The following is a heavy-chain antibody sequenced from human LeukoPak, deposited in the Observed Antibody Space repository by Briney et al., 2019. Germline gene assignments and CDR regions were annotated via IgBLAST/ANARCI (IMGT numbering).Heavy chain of an antibody. CDR3: AKDLGSVVTPPSLDY. V-gene: IGHV3-33*06. CDR1: GFTFSSYG. CDR2: IWYDGSNK. D-gene: IGHD4-23*01. J-gene: IGHJ4*02. Sequence: PGGSLRLSCAASGFTFSSYGMHWVRQAPGKGLEWVAVIWYDGSNKYYADSVKGRFTISRDNSKNTLYLQMNSLRAEDTAVYYCAKDLGSVVTPPSLDYWGQGTLVTVSS.